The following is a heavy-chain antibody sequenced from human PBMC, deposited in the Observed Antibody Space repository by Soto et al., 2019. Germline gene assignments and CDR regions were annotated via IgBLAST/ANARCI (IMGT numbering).Heavy chain of an antibody. CDR1: GGSISSGGYY. V-gene: IGHV4-31*03. J-gene: IGHJ4*02. CDR3: ARAPGTMAKIDY. Sequence: QVQLQESGPGLVKPSQTLSLTCTVSGGSISSGGYYWSWIRQHPGKGLAWIGYIYYSGSTYYNPSLKIRVTISVDTSKNPFSLQLSSVTAADTAVYYCARAPGTMAKIDYWGQGTLVTVSS. D-gene: IGHD3-10*01. CDR2: IYYSGST.